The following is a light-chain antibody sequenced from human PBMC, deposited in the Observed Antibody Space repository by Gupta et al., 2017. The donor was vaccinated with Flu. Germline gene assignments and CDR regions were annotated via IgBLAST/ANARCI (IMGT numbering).Light chain of an antibody. Sequence: ENLLTQSPDILSLSPGERATLSCRASQSVSGSYLAWYQQKPGQAPRLLIYAASSRATGIPDRFSGSGSGTDFTLTISRLEPEDFAVYYCQQYGSSPRITFGQGTRLEIK. CDR2: AAS. J-gene: IGKJ5*01. V-gene: IGKV3-20*01. CDR1: QSVSGSY. CDR3: QQYGSSPRIT.